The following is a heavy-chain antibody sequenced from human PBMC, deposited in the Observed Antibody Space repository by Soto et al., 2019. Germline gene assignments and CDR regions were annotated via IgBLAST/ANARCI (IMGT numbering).Heavy chain of an antibody. D-gene: IGHD2-15*01. V-gene: IGHV3-30-3*01. CDR1: GFTFSSYA. CDR3: ATEVVEAAGSDY. Sequence: QVQLVESGGGVVQPGRSLSLSYAASGFTFSSYAIHWVRQAPGKGLEWVAVITSDGSSKYYTDSVKGRFTISRDNSQNTVFLQMNSLRAEDTAVYYCATEVVEAAGSDYWGQGTLVTVSS. CDR2: ITSDGSSK. J-gene: IGHJ4*02.